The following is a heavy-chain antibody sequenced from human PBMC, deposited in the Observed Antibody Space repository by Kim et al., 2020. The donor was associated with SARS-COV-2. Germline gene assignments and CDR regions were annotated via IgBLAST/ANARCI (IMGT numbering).Heavy chain of an antibody. V-gene: IGHV1-3*01. CDR2: INAGNGNT. CDR3: ARNSRYSSFRGNFDY. CDR1: GYTFTSYA. Sequence: ASVKVSCKASGYTFTSYAMHWVRQAPGQRLEWMGWINAGNGNTKYSQKFQGRVTITRDTSASTAYMELSSLRSEDTAVYYCARNSRYSSFRGNFDYWGQGNLVTVSS. D-gene: IGHD6-13*01. J-gene: IGHJ4*02.